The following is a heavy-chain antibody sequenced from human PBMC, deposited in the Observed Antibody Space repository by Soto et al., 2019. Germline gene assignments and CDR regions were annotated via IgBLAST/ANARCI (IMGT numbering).Heavy chain of an antibody. CDR1: GFTFSSYA. CDR3: AKNVLKDFYGSGSRWFDP. J-gene: IGHJ5*02. Sequence: GGSLRLSCAASGFTFSSYAMSWVRQAPGKGLEWVSAISGSGGSTYYADSVKGRFTISRDNSKNTLYLQMNSLRAEDTAVYYCAKNVLKDFYGSGSRWFDPWGQGTLVTVSS. D-gene: IGHD3-10*01. CDR2: ISGSGGST. V-gene: IGHV3-23*01.